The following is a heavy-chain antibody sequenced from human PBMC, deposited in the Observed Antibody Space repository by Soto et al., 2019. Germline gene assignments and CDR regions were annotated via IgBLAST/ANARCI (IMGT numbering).Heavy chain of an antibody. Sequence: ASVKVSCKASGYTFSSYGITWVRQAPGQGLEWMGWISAYNGNTNYAQKLQGRVTMTTDTSTSTAYMELRSPRSDDTAVYYCARDRTSVDTAMVSYWGQGTLVTVSS. V-gene: IGHV1-18*01. CDR1: GYTFSSYG. D-gene: IGHD5-18*01. CDR3: ARDRTSVDTAMVSY. J-gene: IGHJ4*02. CDR2: ISAYNGNT.